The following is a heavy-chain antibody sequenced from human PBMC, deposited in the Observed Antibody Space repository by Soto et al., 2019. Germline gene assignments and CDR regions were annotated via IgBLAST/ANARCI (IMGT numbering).Heavy chain of an antibody. V-gene: IGHV3-21*04. D-gene: IGHD3-22*01. CDR3: AKRPLSIITFDY. CDR1: GFTFSSYS. Sequence: GGSLRLSCAASGFTFSSYSMNWVRQAPGKGLEWVSSISSSSSYIDYADSVKGRFTISRDNAKNSLYMQMNSLRAEDTAVYYCAKRPLSIITFDYWGLGTLVTVSS. CDR2: ISSSSSYI. J-gene: IGHJ4*02.